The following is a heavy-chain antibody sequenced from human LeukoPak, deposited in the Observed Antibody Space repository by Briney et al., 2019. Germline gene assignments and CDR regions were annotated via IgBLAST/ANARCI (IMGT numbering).Heavy chain of an antibody. CDR2: INPSGGST. CDR1: HYTFTSYY. Sequence: GASVKVSCKPSHYTFTSYYMHWVRQAPGQERKWMEMINPSGGSTNYAQKFQGRVTMTRDTSKSTVYMELSSLRSEDTAVYYCARDGLDYGDYAAFDIWGQGTMVTVSS. CDR3: ARDGLDYGDYAAFDI. V-gene: IGHV1-46*01. J-gene: IGHJ3*02. D-gene: IGHD4-17*01.